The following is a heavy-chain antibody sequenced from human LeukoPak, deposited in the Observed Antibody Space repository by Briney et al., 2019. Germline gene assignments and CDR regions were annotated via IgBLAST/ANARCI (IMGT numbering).Heavy chain of an antibody. V-gene: IGHV4-39*01. CDR1: GGSISSSSYY. J-gene: IGHJ3*02. Sequence: SETLSLTCTVSGGSISSSSYYWGWIRQPPGKGLEWMGSIYYSGSTYYNPSLKSRVTISVDTSKNQFSLKLSSVTAADTAVYYYARREWQLLGTIDIWGQGTMVTVSS. CDR3: ARREWQLLGTIDI. CDR2: IYYSGST. D-gene: IGHD1-26*01.